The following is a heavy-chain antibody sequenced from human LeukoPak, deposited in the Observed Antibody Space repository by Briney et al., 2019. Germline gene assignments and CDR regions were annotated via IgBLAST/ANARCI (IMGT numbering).Heavy chain of an antibody. CDR1: GVSISSYY. D-gene: IGHD3-10*01. J-gene: IGHJ6*03. CDR3: ARFGPHGSGSYYNVRGYYYMDV. V-gene: IGHV4-59*01. CDR2: IYYSGST. Sequence: PSETLSLTCTVSGVSISSYYWSGIRQPPGKGLEWIGYIYYSGSTNYNPSLKSRVTISVDTSKNQFSLKLSSATAADAAVYYCARFGPHGSGSYYNVRGYYYMDVWGKGTTVTVSS.